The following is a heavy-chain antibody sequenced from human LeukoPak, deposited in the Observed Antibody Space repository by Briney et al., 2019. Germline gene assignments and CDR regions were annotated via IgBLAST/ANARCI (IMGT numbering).Heavy chain of an antibody. CDR1: RFTFSSYG. CDR2: ISRTSSYI. J-gene: IGHJ4*02. Sequence: PGGSLRLSCAASRFTFSSYGMNWVRQAPGKGLEWVSSISRTSSYIYYADSVKGRFTISRDNAKNSLYLQMNSLSVEDTAVYYCAKVEQQLVLSPVDWAYYFDYWGQGTLVTVSS. D-gene: IGHD6-13*01. V-gene: IGHV3-21*04. CDR3: AKVEQQLVLSPVDWAYYFDY.